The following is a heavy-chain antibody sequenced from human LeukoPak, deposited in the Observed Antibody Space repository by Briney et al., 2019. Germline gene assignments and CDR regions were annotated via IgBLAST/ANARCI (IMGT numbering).Heavy chain of an antibody. D-gene: IGHD3-3*01. Sequence: SGTLSLTCAVSGGSISSSNWWSWVRQPPGKGLEWIGEIYYSGSTYYNPSLKSRVTISVDTSKNQFSLKLGSVTAADTAVYYCARIHTIFGVVPASRYMDVWGKGTTVTVSS. CDR3: ARIHTIFGVVPASRYMDV. CDR2: IYYSGST. CDR1: GGSISSSNW. J-gene: IGHJ6*03. V-gene: IGHV4-4*02.